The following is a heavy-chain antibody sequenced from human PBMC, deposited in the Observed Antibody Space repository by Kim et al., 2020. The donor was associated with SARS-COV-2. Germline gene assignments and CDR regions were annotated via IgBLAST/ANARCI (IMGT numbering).Heavy chain of an antibody. V-gene: IGHV1-24*01. CDR2: FDPEDGET. CDR1: GYTLTELS. CDR3: ATGVPYYYDSSGYYLGY. J-gene: IGHJ4*02. Sequence: ASVKVSCKVSGYTLTELSMHWVRQAPGKGLEWMGGFDPEDGETIYAQKFQGRVTMTEDTSTDTAYMELSSLRSEDTAVYYCATGVPYYYDSSGYYLGYWGQGTLVTVSS. D-gene: IGHD3-22*01.